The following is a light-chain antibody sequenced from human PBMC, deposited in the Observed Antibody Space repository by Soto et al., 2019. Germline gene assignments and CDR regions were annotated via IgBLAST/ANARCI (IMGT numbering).Light chain of an antibody. CDR1: SSNIGAGYD. Sequence: QSVLTQPPSVSGAPGQRVTISCTGSSSNIGAGYDVHWYQRLPGTAPKVLIYSNNNRPSGVPDRVSGSKSGTSASLAIAGLQADDEADYYCQSYDSSLSGSYVFGTGTKLTVL. V-gene: IGLV1-40*01. CDR2: SNN. J-gene: IGLJ1*01. CDR3: QSYDSSLSGSYV.